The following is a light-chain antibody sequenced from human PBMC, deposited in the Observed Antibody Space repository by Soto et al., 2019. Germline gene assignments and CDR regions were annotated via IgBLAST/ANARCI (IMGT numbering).Light chain of an antibody. V-gene: IGKV1-5*03. CDR2: KAS. Sequence: DIQMTQSPSTLSASVGDRVAITCRASQSISTYLAWYQQKPGKAPKLLIYKASSLESGVPSRFSGSGSGAEFTLTISSLQPDDFATYYCQQYNTYSRPFGQGTKVEIK. J-gene: IGKJ1*01. CDR1: QSISTY. CDR3: QQYNTYSRP.